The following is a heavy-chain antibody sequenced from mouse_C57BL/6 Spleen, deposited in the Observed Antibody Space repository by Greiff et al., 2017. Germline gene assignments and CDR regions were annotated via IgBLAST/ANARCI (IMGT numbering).Heavy chain of an antibody. Sequence: EVMLVESGGGLVQPGGSLSLSCAASGFTFTDYYMSWVRQPPGKALEWLGFIRNKANGYKTEYSASVKGRFTISRDNSQSILYLQMNALRAEDSATYYCARYDRRFDYWGQGTTLTVSS. CDR1: GFTFTDYY. J-gene: IGHJ2*01. CDR3: ARYDRRFDY. CDR2: IRNKANGYKT. V-gene: IGHV7-3*01.